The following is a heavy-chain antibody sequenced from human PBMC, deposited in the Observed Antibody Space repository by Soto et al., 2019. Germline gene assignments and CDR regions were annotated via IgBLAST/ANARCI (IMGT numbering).Heavy chain of an antibody. D-gene: IGHD3-22*01. Sequence: LRLSCAASGFTFSSYWMSWVRQAPGKGLEWVANIKQDGSEKYYVDSVKGRFTISRDNAKNSLYLQMNSLRAEDTAVYYCASYDSSAYYYYYGMDVWGQGTTVTVSS. CDR2: IKQDGSEK. J-gene: IGHJ6*02. V-gene: IGHV3-7*01. CDR1: GFTFSSYW. CDR3: ASYDSSAYYYYYGMDV.